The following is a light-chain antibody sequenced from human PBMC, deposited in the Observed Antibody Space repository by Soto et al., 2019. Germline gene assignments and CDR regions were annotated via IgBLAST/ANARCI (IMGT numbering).Light chain of an antibody. CDR1: SSDVSAYNY. Sequence: QSALTQPASVSGSPGQSITISCTGTSSDVSAYNYVSWYQQNSGKAPKLIIYEVSNRPSGVSNRFSGSKSGNTASLTISGLQAEDEADYYCSSYTSSSTYVFGTGTKVTAL. V-gene: IGLV2-14*01. CDR2: EVS. CDR3: SSYTSSSTYV. J-gene: IGLJ1*01.